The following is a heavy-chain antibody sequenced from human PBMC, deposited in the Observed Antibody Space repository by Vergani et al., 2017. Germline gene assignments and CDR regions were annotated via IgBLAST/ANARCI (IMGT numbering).Heavy chain of an antibody. Sequence: QVQLQQWGAGVVKPSGTLSLTCAVFGESFSSFYWSWIRQPPGKGLEWIGEINNDGHSNYNPSLGSRVTVSRDTAKNQFSLYLMSVSAADTAMYYCAVRPRVNLVGGEIVTKRTFDYWSQGSLVTVSS. CDR3: AVRPRVNLVGGEIVTKRTFDY. V-gene: IGHV4-34*02. CDR1: GESFSSFY. J-gene: IGHJ4*02. CDR2: INNDGHS. D-gene: IGHD3-10*01.